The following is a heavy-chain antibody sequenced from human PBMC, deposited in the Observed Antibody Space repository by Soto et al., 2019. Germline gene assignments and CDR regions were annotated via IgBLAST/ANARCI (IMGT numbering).Heavy chain of an antibody. Sequence: LRLSCAASGFTFSSYGMHWVRQAPGKGLEWVAVISYDGSNKYYADSVKGRFTISRDNSKNTLYLQMNSLRAEDTAVYYCAKAFESSSLYYYYYYGMDVWGQGTTVTVSS. CDR1: GFTFSSYG. V-gene: IGHV3-30*18. J-gene: IGHJ6*02. D-gene: IGHD6-13*01. CDR2: ISYDGSNK. CDR3: AKAFESSSLYYYYYYGMDV.